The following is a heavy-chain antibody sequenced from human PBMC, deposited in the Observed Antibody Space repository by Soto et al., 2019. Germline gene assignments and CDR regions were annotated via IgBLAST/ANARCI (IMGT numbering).Heavy chain of an antibody. Sequence: GGSLRLSCAASGFTFSSYGMHWVRQAPGKGLEWVAVISYDGSNKYYADSVKGRFTISRDNSKNTLYLQMNSLRAEDTAVYYCAKVTVTPDYYYGMDVWGQGTTVTVSS. D-gene: IGHD4-17*01. V-gene: IGHV3-30*18. J-gene: IGHJ6*02. CDR2: ISYDGSNK. CDR1: GFTFSSYG. CDR3: AKVTVTPDYYYGMDV.